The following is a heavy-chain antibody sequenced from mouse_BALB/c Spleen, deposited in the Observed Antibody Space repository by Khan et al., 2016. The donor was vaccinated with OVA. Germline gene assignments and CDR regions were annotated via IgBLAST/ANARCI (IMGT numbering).Heavy chain of an antibody. Sequence: EVQLQESGPGLVKPSQSLSLTCTVTGYSITSGYAWNWIRQFPGNKLEWMGYISYSGFTNYNPSLKSRISITRDTSKNQFFLQLSSVTTEDTATYYCARNNYYGYYFDYWGQGTTLTVSS. CDR1: GYSITSGYA. J-gene: IGHJ2*01. D-gene: IGHD1-1*01. CDR2: ISYSGFT. CDR3: ARNNYYGYYFDY. V-gene: IGHV3-2*02.